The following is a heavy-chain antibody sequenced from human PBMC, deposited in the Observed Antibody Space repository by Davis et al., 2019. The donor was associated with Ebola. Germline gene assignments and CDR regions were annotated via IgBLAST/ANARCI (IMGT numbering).Heavy chain of an antibody. V-gene: IGHV3-74*01. CDR3: VRGGWDNVMVVATIPLFDY. CDR2: INSDGSST. Sequence: PGGSLRLSCAASGFTFSSYWMHWVRQAPGKGLVWVSRINSDGSSTSYADSVKGRFTISRDDSKNTLYLQMNSLRADDTAMYYCVRGGWDNVMVVATIPLFDYWGQGILVTVSS. CDR1: GFTFSSYW. J-gene: IGHJ4*02. D-gene: IGHD2-15*01.